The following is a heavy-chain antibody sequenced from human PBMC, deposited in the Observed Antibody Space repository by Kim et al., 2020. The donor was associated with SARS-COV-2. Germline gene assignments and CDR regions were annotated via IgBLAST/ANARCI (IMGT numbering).Heavy chain of an antibody. CDR3: ARAGFGELAPYHYYYYGMDV. V-gene: IGHV4-59*01. CDR1: GGSISSYY. D-gene: IGHD3-10*01. J-gene: IGHJ6*02. CDR2: IYYSGST. Sequence: SETLSLTCTVSGGSISSYYWSWIRKPPGKGLEWNGYIYYSGSTNYNPYLKSRVTISVDTSKNQFSLKLSSVTAADTAVYYCARAGFGELAPYHYYYYGMDVWGQGTPVTVSS.